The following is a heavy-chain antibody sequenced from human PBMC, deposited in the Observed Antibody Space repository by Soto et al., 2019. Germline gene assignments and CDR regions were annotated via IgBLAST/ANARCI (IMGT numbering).Heavy chain of an antibody. V-gene: IGHV1-18*04. D-gene: IGHD6-19*01. J-gene: IGHJ5*02. Sequence: QIHMVQSGAEIKEPGASVKVSCKTSGYTFLDYGIDWVRQAPGHDLQWMGWIGFYHTHTEYGTHFQDRVSITSDTSTRTVYMELRSLRSDDTALYYCARGALTVANWFDPWGQGTQVTVSS. CDR2: IGFYHTHT. CDR1: GYTFLDYG. CDR3: ARGALTVANWFDP.